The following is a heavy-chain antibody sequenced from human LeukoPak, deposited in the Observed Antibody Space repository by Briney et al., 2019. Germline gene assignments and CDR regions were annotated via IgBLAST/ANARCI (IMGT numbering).Heavy chain of an antibody. J-gene: IGHJ4*02. CDR2: INPNSGNT. Sequence: ASVKVSCKASGYTFTSYDINWVRQATGQGLEWMGWINPNSGNTGYAQKFQGRVTMTRNTSISTAYMELSSLRSEDTAVYYCARGRGYSGYDDVDYWGQGTLVTVSS. V-gene: IGHV1-8*01. D-gene: IGHD5-12*01. CDR3: ARGRGYSGYDDVDY. CDR1: GYTFTSYD.